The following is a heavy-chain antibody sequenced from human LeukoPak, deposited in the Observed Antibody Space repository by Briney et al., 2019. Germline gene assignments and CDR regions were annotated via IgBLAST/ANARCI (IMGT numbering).Heavy chain of an antibody. J-gene: IGHJ3*02. Sequence: PGGSLRLSCAASGFTVSSNYMSWVRQAPGKGLEWVSAISGSGGSTYYADSVKGRFTISRDNSKNTLYLQMNSLRAEDTAVYYCAKAEYQLPISSSAFDIWGQGTMVTVSS. CDR1: GFTVSSNY. V-gene: IGHV3-23*01. CDR2: ISGSGGST. D-gene: IGHD2-2*01. CDR3: AKAEYQLPISSSAFDI.